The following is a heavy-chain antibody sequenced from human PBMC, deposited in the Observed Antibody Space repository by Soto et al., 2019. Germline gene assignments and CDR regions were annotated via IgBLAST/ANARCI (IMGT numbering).Heavy chain of an antibody. V-gene: IGHV3-21*01. CDR3: ASGYEGDSGWFDP. J-gene: IGHJ5*02. CDR1: GFTFSTYS. CDR2: ISGTSSNI. Sequence: GGSLRLSCAASGFTFSTYSMNWVRQAPGKGLEWVSSISGTSSNIFYADSVKGRFTISRDNAKNSLCLQMNSLRAEDTAVYYCASGYEGDSGWFDPWGQGTLVTVSS. D-gene: IGHD2-21*02.